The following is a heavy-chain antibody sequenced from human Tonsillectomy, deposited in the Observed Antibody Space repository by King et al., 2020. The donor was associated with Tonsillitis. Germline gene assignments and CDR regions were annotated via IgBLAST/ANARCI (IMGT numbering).Heavy chain of an antibody. CDR1: GYIFTGYF. D-gene: IGHD3-3*01. CDR3: VRDPAGGRFTIFGLVSDY. Sequence: VQLVQSGAEVKKPGASVKVSCKASGYIFTGYFIHWVRQAPGQGLEWMGWIDPDSGGTIYAQKFQGRFTMTRDTSITTAYIELSRLRSDDTAVYYCVRDPAGGRFTIFGLVSDYWGQGTLVTVSS. CDR2: IDPDSGGT. V-gene: IGHV1-2*02. J-gene: IGHJ4*02.